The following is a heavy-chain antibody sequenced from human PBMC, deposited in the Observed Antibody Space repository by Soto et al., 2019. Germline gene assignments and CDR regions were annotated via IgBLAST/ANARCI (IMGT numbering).Heavy chain of an antibody. CDR1: GGSISSGGYY. CDR3: ARDSDSSSWYWFDP. D-gene: IGHD6-13*01. J-gene: IGHJ5*02. Sequence: QVQLQESGPGLVKPSQTLSLTCTVSGGSISSGGYYWSWIRQHPGKGLEWIGYIYYSGSTYYNPSRKSRVTISVDTSKNQCSLKLSSVTAADTAVYYCARDSDSSSWYWFDPWGQGTLVTVSS. CDR2: IYYSGST. V-gene: IGHV4-31*03.